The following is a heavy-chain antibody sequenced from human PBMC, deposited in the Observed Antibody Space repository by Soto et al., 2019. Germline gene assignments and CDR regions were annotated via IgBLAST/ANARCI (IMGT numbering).Heavy chain of an antibody. CDR1: GGTYP. V-gene: IGHV1-2*02. J-gene: IGHJ5*02. D-gene: IGHD3-22*01. CDR2: IIPNNGGT. Sequence: QMQLVQSGAEVKKPGSSVKVSCEASGGTYPISWVRQAPGQGLEWMGWIIPNNGGTKYAQKFQDRVTMTRDTSISTAYMELSRLRSDDTAVYYCARGTFDSSGDYFAGWFGPWGQGTLVTVSS. CDR3: ARGTFDSSGDYFAGWFGP.